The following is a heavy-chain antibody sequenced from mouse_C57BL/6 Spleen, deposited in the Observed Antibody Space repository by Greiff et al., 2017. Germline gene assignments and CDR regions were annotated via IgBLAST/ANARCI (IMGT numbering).Heavy chain of an antibody. Sequence: EVQRVESGPGLVKPSQSLSLTCSVTGYSITSGYYWNWIRQFPGNKLEWMGYISYDGSNNYNPSLKNRISITRDTSKNQFFLKLNSVTTEDTATYYCASIDYYFDYWGQGTTLTVSS. J-gene: IGHJ2*01. CDR1: GYSITSGYY. CDR2: ISYDGSN. CDR3: ASIDYYFDY. V-gene: IGHV3-6*01.